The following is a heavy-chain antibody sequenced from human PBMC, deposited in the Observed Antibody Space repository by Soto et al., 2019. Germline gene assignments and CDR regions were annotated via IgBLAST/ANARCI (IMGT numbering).Heavy chain of an antibody. D-gene: IGHD3-16*02. CDR3: ARDGLRLRELSSINWFDP. V-gene: IGHV3-48*02. CDR1: AFTFSNYH. CDR2: ISSSSGTI. Sequence: PGGSLRLSCAAYAFTFSNYHMNWVRQAPGRGLEWVSYISSSSGTIYYADSVKGRFTISRDNAKNSLYLQMNSLRDEDTAVYYCARDGLRLRELSSINWFDPWGQGTQVTVSS. J-gene: IGHJ5*02.